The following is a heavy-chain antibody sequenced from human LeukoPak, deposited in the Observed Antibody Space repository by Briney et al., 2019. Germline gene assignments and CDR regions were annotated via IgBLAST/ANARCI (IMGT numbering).Heavy chain of an antibody. CDR2: IYHSGST. Sequence: PSETLSLTCAVSGYSISSGYNWGWIRQPPGKGLEWIGSIYHSGSTYYNPSLKSRVTISVDTSKNQFSLKLSSVTAADTAVYYCARDYSNSNWFDPWGQGTLVTVSS. CDR3: ARDYSNSNWFDP. CDR1: GYSISSGYN. D-gene: IGHD4-11*01. V-gene: IGHV4-38-2*01. J-gene: IGHJ5*02.